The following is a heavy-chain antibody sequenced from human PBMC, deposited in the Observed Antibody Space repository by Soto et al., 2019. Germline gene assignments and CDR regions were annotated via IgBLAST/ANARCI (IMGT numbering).Heavy chain of an antibody. CDR1: GGTFSSYA. V-gene: IGHV1-69*06. CDR3: ARVWGSRSGGLNWFDP. J-gene: IGHJ5*02. D-gene: IGHD3-10*01. Sequence: SVKVSCKASGGTFSSYAISWVRQAPGQGLEWMGGIIPIFGTANYAQKFQGRVTITADKSTSTAYMELSSLRSEDTAVYYCARVWGSRSGGLNWFDPWGQGTLVTVSS. CDR2: IIPIFGTA.